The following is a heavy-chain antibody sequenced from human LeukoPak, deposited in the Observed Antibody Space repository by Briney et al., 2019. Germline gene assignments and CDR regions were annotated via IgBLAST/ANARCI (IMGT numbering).Heavy chain of an antibody. CDR3: AKDLSGYGPYWYFDL. CDR2: ISGSVGTI. V-gene: IGHV3-23*01. Sequence: GGSLRLSCAASGFTFSSYEMNWVRQAPGKGLEWVSSISGSVGTIYYADSVKGRFTISRDNSKNTLCLQMNNLRAEDSAVYYCAKDLSGYGPYWYFDLWGRGTLVTVSS. CDR1: GFTFSSYE. D-gene: IGHD6-25*01. J-gene: IGHJ2*01.